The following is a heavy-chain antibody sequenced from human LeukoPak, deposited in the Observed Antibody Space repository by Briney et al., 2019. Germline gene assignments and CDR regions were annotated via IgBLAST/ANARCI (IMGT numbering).Heavy chain of an antibody. J-gene: IGHJ5*02. CDR1: GGSLSSYY. D-gene: IGHD5-18*01. CDR2: IYYSGST. CDR3: ARFGYSYGYS. Sequence: SETLSLTCTVSGGSLSSYYWSWIRQPPGKGLEWIGYIYYSGSTNYDPSLKSRVTISVDTSKNQFSLKLSSVTAADTAVYYCARFGYSYGYSWGQGTLVTVSS. V-gene: IGHV4-59*08.